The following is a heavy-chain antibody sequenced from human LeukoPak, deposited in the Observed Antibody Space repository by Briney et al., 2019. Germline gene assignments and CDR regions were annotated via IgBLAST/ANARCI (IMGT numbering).Heavy chain of an antibody. CDR3: ARVVADGSTYYFDY. CDR1: GYTFTTYW. CDR2: IYPGDSDT. D-gene: IGHD5-24*01. V-gene: IGHV5-51*01. J-gene: IGHJ4*02. Sequence: GESLKISCQGSGYTFTTYWIAWVRQLPGKGLEWMGIIYPGDSDTRYSPSFQGQVTISADKSISTAYLHWSSLKASDPAMYYCARVVADGSTYYFDYWGQGTLVTVSS.